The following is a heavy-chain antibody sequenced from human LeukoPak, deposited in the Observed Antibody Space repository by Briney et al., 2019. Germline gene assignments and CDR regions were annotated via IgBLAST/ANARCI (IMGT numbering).Heavy chain of an antibody. Sequence: ASVKVSCKASGYTFTSYGISWVRQAPGQGLEWMGWISAYNGNTNYAQKLQGRVTMTTDTSTSTAYMELRSLRSDDTAVYYCARRRYSYAKGSFDYWGQGTLVTVSS. CDR2: ISAYNGNT. V-gene: IGHV1-18*01. D-gene: IGHD5-18*01. CDR1: GYTFTSYG. J-gene: IGHJ4*02. CDR3: ARRRYSYAKGSFDY.